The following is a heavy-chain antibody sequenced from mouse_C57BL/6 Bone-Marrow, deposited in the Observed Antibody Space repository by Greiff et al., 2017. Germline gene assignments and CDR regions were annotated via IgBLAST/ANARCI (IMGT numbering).Heavy chain of an antibody. Sequence: QVQLQQSGAELVRPGTSVKMSCKASGYTFTNYWIGWAKQRPGQGLEWIGMIHPNSGSTNYNEKFKSKATLTVDKSSSTAYMQLSSLTSEDSAVYYCARRHGSSWFAYWGQGTLVTVSA. CDR2: IHPNSGST. CDR3: ARRHGSSWFAY. J-gene: IGHJ3*01. D-gene: IGHD1-1*01. CDR1: GYTFTNYW. V-gene: IGHV1-64*01.